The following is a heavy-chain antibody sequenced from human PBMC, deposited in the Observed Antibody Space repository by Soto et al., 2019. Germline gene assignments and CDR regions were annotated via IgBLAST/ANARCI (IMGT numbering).Heavy chain of an antibody. Sequence: SETLSLTCTVSGGSISSGGYYWSWIRQLPGKGLEWIGYMHYSGSTYYNPSLKSRLTISVDTSKNHFSLKLSSVTAADTAVYYCARYYYDSSGYSNWFDPWGQGTLATVSS. J-gene: IGHJ5*02. D-gene: IGHD3-22*01. CDR1: GGSISSGGYY. CDR2: MHYSGST. V-gene: IGHV4-31*03. CDR3: ARYYYDSSGYSNWFDP.